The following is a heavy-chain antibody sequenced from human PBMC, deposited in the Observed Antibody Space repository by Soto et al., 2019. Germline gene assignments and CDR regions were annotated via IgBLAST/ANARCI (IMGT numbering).Heavy chain of an antibody. CDR2: IYYSGST. V-gene: IGHV4-61*01. J-gene: IGHJ5*02. CDR3: ARVRSCGESLSS. Sequence: QLQLQESGPGLVEPSETLSLTCTVSGGSVSSGSYYWSWIRQPPGTGLEWIGYIYYSGSTNYNPSLKSRITISVDTTTNQLSLKLSSVPAEDAAVHYCARVRSCGESLSSWAQRTLVTVSS. CDR1: GGSVSSGSYY. D-gene: IGHD4-17*01.